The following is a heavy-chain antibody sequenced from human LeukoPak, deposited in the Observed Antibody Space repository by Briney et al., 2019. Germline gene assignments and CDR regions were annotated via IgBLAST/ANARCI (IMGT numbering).Heavy chain of an antibody. Sequence: GASVKVSCKASGGTFSSCAISWVRQAPGQGLEWMGGIIPIFGTANYAQKFQGRVTIIADESTSTAYMELSSLRSEDTAVYYCASGGGGSWYWFDYWGQGTLVTVSS. V-gene: IGHV1-69*13. CDR3: ASGGGGSWYWFDY. CDR2: IIPIFGTA. CDR1: GGTFSSCA. J-gene: IGHJ4*02. D-gene: IGHD6-13*01.